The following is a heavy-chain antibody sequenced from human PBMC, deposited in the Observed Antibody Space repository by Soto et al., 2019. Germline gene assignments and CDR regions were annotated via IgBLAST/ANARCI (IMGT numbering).Heavy chain of an antibody. Sequence: GASVKVSCKASGYTFTSYYMHWVRQAPGQGLEWMGIINPSGGITSYAQRFQGRVTMTRDTSTSTVYMELSSLRSEDTAVYYCARDYPAYYDFWSGYPANWFDPWGQGTLVTVSS. J-gene: IGHJ5*02. V-gene: IGHV1-46*03. D-gene: IGHD3-3*01. CDR3: ARDYPAYYDFWSGYPANWFDP. CDR2: INPSGGIT. CDR1: GYTFTSYY.